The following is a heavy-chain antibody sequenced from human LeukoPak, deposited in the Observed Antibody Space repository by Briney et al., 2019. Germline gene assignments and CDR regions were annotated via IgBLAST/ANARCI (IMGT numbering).Heavy chain of an antibody. V-gene: IGHV1-2*02. D-gene: IGHD3-22*01. CDR1: GYTFTGYF. Sequence: ASVKVSCKASGYTFTGYFTHWVRQAPGQGLEWMGWINPNSGGTNYAQKFQGGVTLTQDTPIRTASTELSRLRSDDTAVYYCARDERYDSSCYPFDYWGQGTLVTVSS. CDR3: ARDERYDSSCYPFDY. CDR2: INPNSGGT. J-gene: IGHJ4*02.